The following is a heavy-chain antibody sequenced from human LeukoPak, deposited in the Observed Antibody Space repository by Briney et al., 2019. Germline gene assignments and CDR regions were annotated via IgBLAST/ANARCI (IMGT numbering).Heavy chain of an antibody. V-gene: IGHV3-74*01. CDR2: ISTDGYTT. CDR1: GLAFSAYK. Sequence: GGSLRLSCAASGLAFSAYKMHWVRQAPRKGLVWVSRISTDGYTTDYADFVQGRFTASRDNTKNTWSLEMNSLRAEDTAVYYCVVGGSPGYWGQGTLVTVSS. J-gene: IGHJ4*02. CDR3: VVGGSPGY. D-gene: IGHD2-15*01.